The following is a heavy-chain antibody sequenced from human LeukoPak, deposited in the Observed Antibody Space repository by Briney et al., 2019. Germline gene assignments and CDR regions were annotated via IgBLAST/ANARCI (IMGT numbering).Heavy chain of an antibody. CDR3: ARDLDIVVVPAAPTNIDY. J-gene: IGHJ4*02. CDR1: GFTFSSYA. V-gene: IGHV3-30-3*01. Sequence: GGSLRPSCAASGFTFSSYAMHWVRQAPGKGLEWVAVISYDGSNKYYADSVKGRFTISRDNSKNTLYLQMNSLRAEDTAVYYCARDLDIVVVPAAPTNIDYWGQGTLVTVSS. CDR2: ISYDGSNK. D-gene: IGHD2-2*03.